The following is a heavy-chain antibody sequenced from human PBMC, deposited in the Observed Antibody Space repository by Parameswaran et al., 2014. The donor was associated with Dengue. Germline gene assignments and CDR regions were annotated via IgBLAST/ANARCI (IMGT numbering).Heavy chain of an antibody. CDR3: ARGHLAYG. D-gene: IGHD3-3*02. V-gene: IGHV3-48*03. J-gene: IGHJ3*01. Sequence: KWIRQPQEGLEWVSYISSSGSTIYYADSVKGRFTISRDNAKNSLYLQMNSLRAEDTAVYYCARGHLAYGWGQGTMVTVSS. CDR2: ISSSGSTI.